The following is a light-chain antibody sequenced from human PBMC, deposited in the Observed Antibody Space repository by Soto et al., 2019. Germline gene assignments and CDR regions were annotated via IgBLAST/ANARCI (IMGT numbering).Light chain of an antibody. CDR1: SSNIGAGYD. J-gene: IGLJ3*02. CDR3: QSYDSSLSGWV. V-gene: IGLV1-40*01. Sequence: QSALTQPPSVSGAPGQRVTISCTGSSSNIGAGYDVHWYQQLPGTAPKLLIYGNSNRPSGVPDRFSGSKSGTSASLAIPGLQAEDEADYYCQSYDSSLSGWVLGGGTQLTVL. CDR2: GNS.